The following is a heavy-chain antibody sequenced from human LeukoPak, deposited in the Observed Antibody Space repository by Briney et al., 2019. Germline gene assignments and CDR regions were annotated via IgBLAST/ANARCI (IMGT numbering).Heavy chain of an antibody. CDR1: GGSISSYY. Sequence: SETLSLTCIVSGGSISSYYWGWIRQPPGKGLEWIGSIYYSGSTYYNPSLKSRVTISVDTSKNQFSLKLSSVTAADTAVYYCARVDATVVTPAGGSYFDYWGQGTLVTVSS. V-gene: IGHV4-39*07. J-gene: IGHJ4*02. CDR3: ARVDATVVTPAGGSYFDY. CDR2: IYYSGST. D-gene: IGHD4-23*01.